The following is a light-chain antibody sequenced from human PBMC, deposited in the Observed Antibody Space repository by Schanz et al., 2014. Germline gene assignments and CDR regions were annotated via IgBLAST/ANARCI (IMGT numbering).Light chain of an antibody. CDR1: QDISNF. V-gene: IGKV1-33*01. J-gene: IGKJ3*01. CDR3: QQYDNLPIT. CDR2: DAS. Sequence: DIQMTQSPSSLSASVGDRVTITCQASQDISNFLNWYQQKPGKAPKLLIYDASNLEIGVPSRFSGSGSGTDFTFTISSLQPEDIATYYCQQYDNLPITFGPGTKVEI.